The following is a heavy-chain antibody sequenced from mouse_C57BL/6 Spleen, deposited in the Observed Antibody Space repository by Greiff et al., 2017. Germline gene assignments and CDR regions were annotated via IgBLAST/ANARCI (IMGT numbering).Heavy chain of an antibody. CDR3: AKAPITTVDFDV. Sequence: VQLQQPGAELVKPGASVKLSCKASGYTFTSYWMHWVKQRPGQGLEWIGMIHPNSGSTNYNEKFKSKATLTVDKSSSTAYMQLSSLTSEDSAVYYCAKAPITTVDFDVWGTGTTVTVSS. CDR2: IHPNSGST. J-gene: IGHJ1*03. CDR1: GYTFTSYW. V-gene: IGHV1-64*01. D-gene: IGHD1-1*01.